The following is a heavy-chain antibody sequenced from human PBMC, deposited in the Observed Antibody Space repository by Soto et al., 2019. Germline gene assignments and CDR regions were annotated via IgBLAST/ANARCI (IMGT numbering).Heavy chain of an antibody. Sequence: SETLSLTCAVYGGSFSGYYWSWIRQPPGKGLEWIGEINHSGSTNYNPSLKSRVTISVDTSKNQFSLKLSSVTAADTAVYYCARVRRSGWHRRLTLILDYWGQGTLVTVSS. V-gene: IGHV4-34*01. D-gene: IGHD6-19*01. CDR3: ARVRRSGWHRRLTLILDY. CDR1: GGSFSGYY. J-gene: IGHJ4*02. CDR2: INHSGST.